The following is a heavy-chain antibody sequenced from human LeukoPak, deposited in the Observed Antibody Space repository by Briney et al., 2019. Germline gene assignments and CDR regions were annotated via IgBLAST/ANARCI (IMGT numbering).Heavy chain of an antibody. CDR2: ISFDGHSE. CDR3: AKTYFDTSAYHLYFFDS. J-gene: IGHJ4*02. V-gene: IGHV3-30*18. D-gene: IGHD3-22*01. CDR1: GFTFSHFG. Sequence: PGASLRPSCAASGFTFSHFGMHWVRQAPGKGLEWLALISFDGHSEYYADSVKGRFTISRDNSKNTLYLQMTSLRPDDTAVYYCAKTYFDTSAYHLYFFDSWGQGIPVIVSS.